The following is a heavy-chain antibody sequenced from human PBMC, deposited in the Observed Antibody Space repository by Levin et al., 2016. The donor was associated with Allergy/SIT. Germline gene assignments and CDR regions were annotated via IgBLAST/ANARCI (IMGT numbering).Heavy chain of an antibody. V-gene: IGHV3-7*02. J-gene: IGHJ1*01. CDR3: ATYKYGFGFQY. Sequence: GESLKISCAASGFTFTDYWMSWVRQSPGKGLEWVANIQQGGGEKYYVDSVKARFTISRDNAKNSVDLQMNSLRAEDSAVYYCATYKYGFGFQYWGQGTLVTVSS. CDR1: GFTFTDYW. CDR2: IQQGGGEK. D-gene: IGHD5-24*01.